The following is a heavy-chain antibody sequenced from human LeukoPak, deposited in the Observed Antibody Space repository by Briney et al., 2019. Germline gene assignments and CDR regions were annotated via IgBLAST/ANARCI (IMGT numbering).Heavy chain of an antibody. Sequence: GGSLRLSCAASGFTFSSYGMPWVRQAPGKGLEWVAVISYDGSNKYYADSVKGRFTISRDNSKNTLYLQMNSLRAEDTAVYYCAKPQTAYCGGDCPFDYWGQGTLVTVSS. CDR3: AKPQTAYCGGDCPFDY. V-gene: IGHV3-30*18. J-gene: IGHJ4*02. CDR2: ISYDGSNK. D-gene: IGHD2-21*02. CDR1: GFTFSSYG.